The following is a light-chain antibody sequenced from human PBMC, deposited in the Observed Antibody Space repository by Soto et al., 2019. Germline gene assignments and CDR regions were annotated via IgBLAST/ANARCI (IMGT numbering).Light chain of an antibody. CDR2: GAS. Sequence: EIVLIQSPVTLSLSPGERATLSCRASQRITNNFLAWFQQKPGLAPRLLIYGASSRASGIPDRFSGSGSGTDFALTISRLEPEDFAVYYCQQYGRSPFTFGQGTKLQIK. V-gene: IGKV3-20*01. J-gene: IGKJ2*01. CDR3: QQYGRSPFT. CDR1: QRITNNF.